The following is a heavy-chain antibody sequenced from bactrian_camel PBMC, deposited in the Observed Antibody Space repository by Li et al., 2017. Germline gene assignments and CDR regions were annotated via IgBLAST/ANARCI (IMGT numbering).Heavy chain of an antibody. J-gene: IGHJ6*01. V-gene: IGHV3S26*01. CDR1: VQPYRTYC. CDR3: AVNVGACSGRWWELTFGA. Sequence: VQLVESGGGSVQAGGSHGVSCDLSVQPYRTYCMAWFRQAPGKEPEGVAAIDTDGRTSYVDSVKGRFTISRDNAKNTLDLEMNGEKPEDSGEYWWAVNVGACSGRWWELTFGARGLGTQVTVS. CDR2: IDTDGRT. D-gene: IGHD7*01.